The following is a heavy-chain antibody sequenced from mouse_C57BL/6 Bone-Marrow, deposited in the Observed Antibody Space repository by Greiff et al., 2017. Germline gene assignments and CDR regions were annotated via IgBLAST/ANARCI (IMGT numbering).Heavy chain of an antibody. V-gene: IGHV1-81*01. J-gene: IGHJ2*01. CDR2: IYPRSGNT. CDR1: GFTFKSYG. CDR3: AGLRCDY. Sequence: QVQLLQSGAELARPGASVKLSCTASGFTFKSYGISWVKQRTGQGLEWIGGIYPRSGNTYYTEKFKGKATLTADKSSSTAYMEIRSLTSEDSSVYFCAGLRCDYWGQGTTLTVSS.